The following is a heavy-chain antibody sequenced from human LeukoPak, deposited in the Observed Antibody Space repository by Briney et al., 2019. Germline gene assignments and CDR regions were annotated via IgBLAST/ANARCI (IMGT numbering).Heavy chain of an antibody. CDR1: GFTFSNYA. CDR3: AKTGDSGFRWIDY. V-gene: IGHV3-23*01. Sequence: PGGSLRLSCGASGFTFSNYAMRWVRHAPGKGLEWVSGIIGGGGGTYYADFVKGRFTISRDNSKNTLHLQMNSLRAEDTALYYCAKTGDSGFRWIDYWGQGTLVTVSS. D-gene: IGHD3-22*01. J-gene: IGHJ4*02. CDR2: IIGGGGGT.